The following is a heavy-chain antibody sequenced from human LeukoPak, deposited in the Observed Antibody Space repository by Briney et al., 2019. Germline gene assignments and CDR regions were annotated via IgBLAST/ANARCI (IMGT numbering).Heavy chain of an antibody. CDR1: GSTVSRSW. Sequence: PTGGPLRLSCAASGSTVSRSWMSWVRQAPGKGLEWVAFIKEDGSEKYYVDSVKGRFTISRDNAENSLYLQMNSLRAEDTAVYYCARDRGGRTGLDDWGQGTLVTVSS. CDR3: ARDRGGRTGLDD. J-gene: IGHJ4*02. D-gene: IGHD2-15*01. V-gene: IGHV3-7*01. CDR2: IKEDGSEK.